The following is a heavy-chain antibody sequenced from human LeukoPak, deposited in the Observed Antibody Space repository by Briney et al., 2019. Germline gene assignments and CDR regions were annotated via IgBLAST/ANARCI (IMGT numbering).Heavy chain of an antibody. CDR3: ARGYSSSWYWYYYYGMDV. Sequence: GGSLRLSCAASGFTFSSYWMSWVRQAPGKGLEWVANIKQDGSEKYNVDSVKGRFTISRDNAKNSLYLQMNSLRAEDTAVYYCARGYSSSWYWYYYYGMDVWGQGTTVTVSS. J-gene: IGHJ6*02. CDR2: IKQDGSEK. D-gene: IGHD6-13*01. V-gene: IGHV3-7*01. CDR1: GFTFSSYW.